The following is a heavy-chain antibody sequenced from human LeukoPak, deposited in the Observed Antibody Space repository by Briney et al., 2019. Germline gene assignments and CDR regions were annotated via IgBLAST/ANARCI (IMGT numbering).Heavy chain of an antibody. V-gene: IGHV3-64D*09. CDR1: GFTFSAYA. CDR2: ISSNGGSS. CDR3: VRITSVTGGDC. Sequence: GGSLRLSCSASGFTFSAYAMYWVRQAPGKGLEYVSGISSNGGSSFYSDSVKGRFTISRDNSKNTLYLQMSSLRAEDTAVYYCVRITSVTGGDCWGQGTRLTVSS. J-gene: IGHJ4*02. D-gene: IGHD1-1*01.